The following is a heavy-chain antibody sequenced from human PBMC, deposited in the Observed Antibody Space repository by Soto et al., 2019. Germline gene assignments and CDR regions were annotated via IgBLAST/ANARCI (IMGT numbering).Heavy chain of an antibody. V-gene: IGHV3-23*01. CDR1: GFTFSSYA. Sequence: AQLLESGGGLVQPGGSLRLSCAASGFTFSSYAMSWVRQAPGKGLEWVSGISGTGGSTYYADSVKGRFTISRDNSKNTLYLQMSSLRAGDTALYYCAKDRSIFNSDGGGFDNWGQGTLVTVSS. CDR3: AKDRSIFNSDGGGFDN. CDR2: ISGTGGST. D-gene: IGHD6-6*01. J-gene: IGHJ4*02.